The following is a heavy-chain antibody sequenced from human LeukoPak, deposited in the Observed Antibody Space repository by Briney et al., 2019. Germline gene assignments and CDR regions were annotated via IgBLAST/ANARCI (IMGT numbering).Heavy chain of an antibody. CDR3: AKGEAVAGEFQH. Sequence: GGSLRLSCAASGFTFSSYAMSWVRQAPGKGLEWVSTINGSGGSTYYADSVKGRFTISRDNSKYTLYLQMNSLRAEDTAVYYCAKGEAVAGEFQHWGQGTLVTVSS. CDR1: GFTFSSYA. J-gene: IGHJ1*01. CDR2: INGSGGST. D-gene: IGHD6-19*01. V-gene: IGHV3-23*01.